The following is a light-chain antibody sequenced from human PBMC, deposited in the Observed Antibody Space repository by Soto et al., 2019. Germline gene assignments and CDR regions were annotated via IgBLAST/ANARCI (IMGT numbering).Light chain of an antibody. Sequence: QSALTQPPSASGSPGQSVTISCTGTSSDVGGYNYVSWYQQHPGKAPKLMISEVTKRPSGVPDRFSGSKSGNTASLTVSGLQAEDEAEYYCSSFAGSNNYVFGTGTKLTVL. CDR1: SSDVGGYNY. V-gene: IGLV2-8*01. CDR3: SSFAGSNNYV. CDR2: EVT. J-gene: IGLJ1*01.